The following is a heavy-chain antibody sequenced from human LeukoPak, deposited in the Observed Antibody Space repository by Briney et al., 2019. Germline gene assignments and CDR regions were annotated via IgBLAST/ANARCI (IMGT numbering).Heavy chain of an antibody. J-gene: IGHJ4*02. D-gene: IGHD4-17*01. CDR3: ARDEPHTGTDY. Sequence: GGSLRLSRAASGFTFSSYSMNWVRQAPGKGLEWVSYISSSSSSIYYADSVKGRFTISRDNAKNSLYLQMNSLRAEDTAVYYCARDEPHTGTDYWGQGTLVTVSS. CDR2: ISSSSSSI. CDR1: GFTFSSYS. V-gene: IGHV3-48*01.